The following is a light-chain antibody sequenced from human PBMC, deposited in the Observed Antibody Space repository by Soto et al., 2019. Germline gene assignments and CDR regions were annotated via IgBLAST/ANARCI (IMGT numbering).Light chain of an antibody. CDR2: DVS. CDR1: SSDVGSYNY. Sequence: QAASVSGSPGQSITISCTGTSSDVGSYNYVSWYQQHPGKAPKLIIYDVSNRPSGVSNRFSGSKSGNTASLTISGLQAEDEADYYCGSYTTSSTDVFGTGTKLTVL. V-gene: IGLV2-14*03. J-gene: IGLJ1*01. CDR3: GSYTTSSTDV.